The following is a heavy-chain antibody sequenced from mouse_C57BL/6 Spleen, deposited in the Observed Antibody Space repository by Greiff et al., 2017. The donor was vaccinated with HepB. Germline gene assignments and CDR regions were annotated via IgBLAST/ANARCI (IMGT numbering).Heavy chain of an antibody. V-gene: IGHV10-1*01. Sequence: EVQLVESGGGLVQPKGSLKLSCAASGFSFNTYAMNWVRQAPGKGLEWVARIRSKSNNYATYYADSVKDRFTISRDDSESMLYLQMNNLKTEDTAMYYCVRHEGYGRGYFDVWGTGTTVTVSS. CDR1: GFSFNTYA. J-gene: IGHJ1*03. CDR3: VRHEGYGRGYFDV. D-gene: IGHD1-1*01. CDR2: IRSKSNNYAT.